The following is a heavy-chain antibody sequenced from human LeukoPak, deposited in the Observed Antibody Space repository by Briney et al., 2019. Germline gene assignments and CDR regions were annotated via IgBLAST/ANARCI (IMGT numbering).Heavy chain of an antibody. J-gene: IGHJ4*02. CDR2: IYYSGST. Sequence: PSETLSLTCTVSGGSISSYYWSWIRQPPGKGLEWIGYIYYSGSTNYNPSLKSRVTISVDTSKNQFSLKLSSATAADTAVYYCARVGSRLCYYDSSGHFDYWGQGTLVTVSS. CDR3: ARVGSRLCYYDSSGHFDY. V-gene: IGHV4-59*01. CDR1: GGSISSYY. D-gene: IGHD3-22*01.